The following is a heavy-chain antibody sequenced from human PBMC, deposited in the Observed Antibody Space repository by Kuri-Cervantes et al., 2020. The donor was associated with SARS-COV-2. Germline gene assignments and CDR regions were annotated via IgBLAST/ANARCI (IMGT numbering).Heavy chain of an antibody. CDR3: ARRAYGEQVDYYYMDV. Sequence: GGSLRLSCKGSGSSFTSYWIGWVRQMPGKGLEWMGIIYPGDSDTRYSPSFQGQVIISADKSINTAFLQWSSLKASDTAMYYCARRAYGEQVDYYYMDVWGKGTTVTVSS. J-gene: IGHJ6*03. CDR1: GSSFTSYW. CDR2: IYPGDSDT. D-gene: IGHD4-17*01. V-gene: IGHV5-51*01.